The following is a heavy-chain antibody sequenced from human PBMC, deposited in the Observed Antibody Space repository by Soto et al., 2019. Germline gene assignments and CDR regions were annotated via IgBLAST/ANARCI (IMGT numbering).Heavy chain of an antibody. CDR1: GGSMIAYY. Sequence: SLTCPVSGGSMIAYYWNWMRQPPGKGLQWIGYTYYSGSTTYNPSLKSRVTISVDSSKNQFSLKLDSVTPADTAVYYCARVRGTAGKRYFDYWGPGTLVTVSS. CDR3: ARVRGTAGKRYFDY. CDR2: TYYSGST. J-gene: IGHJ4*02. V-gene: IGHV4-59*01. D-gene: IGHD6-13*01.